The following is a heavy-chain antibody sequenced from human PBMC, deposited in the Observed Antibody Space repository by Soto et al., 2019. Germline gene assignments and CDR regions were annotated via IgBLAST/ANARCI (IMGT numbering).Heavy chain of an antibody. CDR2: IYHSGST. J-gene: IGHJ4*02. Sequence: PSETLSLTCAVSGGSISSGGYSWSWIRQPPGKGLEWIGYIYHSGSTYYNPSLKSRVTISVDRSKNQFSLKLSSVTAADTAVYYCASSTVVPAYFDYWGQGTLVTVSS. CDR1: GGSISSGGYS. D-gene: IGHD2-2*01. V-gene: IGHV4-30-2*01. CDR3: ASSTVVPAYFDY.